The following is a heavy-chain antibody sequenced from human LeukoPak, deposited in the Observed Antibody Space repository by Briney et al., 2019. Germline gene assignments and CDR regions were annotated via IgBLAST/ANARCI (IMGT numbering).Heavy chain of an antibody. Sequence: GASVTVSCKASGYTFTGYYMHWVRQAPGQGVEGMGWINPNSGGTNYAQTFQGRVTMTRDTAISTAYMELSRLRSDDTAVYYCASMGPGRLRWNSDWGQGTLVTVSS. CDR3: ASMGPGRLRWNSD. D-gene: IGHD4-23*01. J-gene: IGHJ4*02. CDR1: GYTFTGYY. V-gene: IGHV1-2*02. CDR2: INPNSGGT.